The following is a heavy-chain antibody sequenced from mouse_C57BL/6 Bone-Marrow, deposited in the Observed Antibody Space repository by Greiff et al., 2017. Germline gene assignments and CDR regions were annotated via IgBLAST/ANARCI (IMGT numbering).Heavy chain of an antibody. D-gene: IGHD1-1*02. CDR1: GYTFTSYG. CDR3: ARRGVGVLSYAMDY. Sequence: VQLQQSGAELARPGASVKLSCKASGYTFTSYGISWVKQRTGQGLEWIGEIYPRSGNTYYNEKFKGKATLTAAKSSSTANTEIRGLTSEDSAVYVGARRGVGVLSYAMDYWGQGTSVTVSS. V-gene: IGHV1-81*01. J-gene: IGHJ4*01. CDR2: IYPRSGNT.